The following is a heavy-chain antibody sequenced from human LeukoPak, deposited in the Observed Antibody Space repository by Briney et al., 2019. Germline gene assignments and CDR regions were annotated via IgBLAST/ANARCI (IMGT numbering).Heavy chain of an antibody. CDR1: GYTFTSYG. CDR2: ISAYNGNT. D-gene: IGHD6-13*01. Sequence: ASVKVSCKASGYTFTSYGISWVRQAPGQGLEWMGWISAYNGNTNYAQKLQGRVTMTTDTSTSTVYMELSSLTSEDTAVYYCAGGGQLEFYSYYYMDVWGKGTTVTVSS. J-gene: IGHJ6*03. CDR3: AGGGQLEFYSYYYMDV. V-gene: IGHV1-18*01.